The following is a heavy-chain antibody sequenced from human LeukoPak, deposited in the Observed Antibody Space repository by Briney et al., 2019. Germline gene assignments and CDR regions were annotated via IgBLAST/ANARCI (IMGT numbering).Heavy chain of an antibody. CDR3: ARAKSSSWYSPDY. CDR1: GFTSSDYN. V-gene: IGHV3-11*04. J-gene: IGHJ4*02. D-gene: IGHD6-13*01. Sequence: PGGSLRPSCAAPGFTSSDYNMSWIRQAQGKGLKWVSYISSSGSTIYYADSVKGRFTISRDNAKNSLYLQMNSLRAEDTAVYYCARAKSSSWYSPDYWGQGTLVTVSS. CDR2: ISSSGSTI.